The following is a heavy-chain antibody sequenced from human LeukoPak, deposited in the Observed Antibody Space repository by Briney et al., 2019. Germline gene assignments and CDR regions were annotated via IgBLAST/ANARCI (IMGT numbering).Heavy chain of an antibody. Sequence: ASVKVSCKASGYTFTNYYMHWVRQAPGQGLEWMGIINPSGGSTSYAQKFQGRVTMTRDMSTSTVYMELSSLRSEDTAVYYCARLRGAFETSSGWAHDGFDIWGQGTMVTVSS. V-gene: IGHV1-46*01. CDR1: GYTFTNYY. J-gene: IGHJ3*02. CDR2: INPSGGST. D-gene: IGHD6-19*01. CDR3: ARLRGAFETSSGWAHDGFDI.